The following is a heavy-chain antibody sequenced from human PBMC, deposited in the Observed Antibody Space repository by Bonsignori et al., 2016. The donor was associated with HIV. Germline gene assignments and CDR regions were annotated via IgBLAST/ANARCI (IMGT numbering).Heavy chain of an antibody. CDR2: IYHSGST. D-gene: IGHD6-19*01. CDR3: AGTVAEVDAFDI. V-gene: IGHV4-38-2*01. J-gene: IGHJ3*02. CDR1: GYSISSGYY. Sequence: SETLSLTCAVSGYSISSGYYWGWIRQPPGKGLEWIGSIYHSGSTYYNPSLKSRVTISVDTSKNQFSLKLSSVTAADTAVYYCAGTVAEVDAFDIWGQGTMVTVSS.